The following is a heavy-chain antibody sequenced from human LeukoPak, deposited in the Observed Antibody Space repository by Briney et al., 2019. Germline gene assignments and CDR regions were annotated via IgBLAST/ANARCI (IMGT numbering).Heavy chain of an antibody. D-gene: IGHD6-6*01. CDR3: ARSYSSSKHAFDI. V-gene: IGHV1-8*01. J-gene: IGHJ3*02. CDR1: GYTFTSYD. Sequence: GASVKISCKASGYTFTSYDINWVRQATGQGLEWMGWMNPNSGNTGYAQKFQGRVTMTRNTSISTAYMELSGLRSEDTAVYYCARSYSSSKHAFDIWGQGTMVTVSS. CDR2: MNPNSGNT.